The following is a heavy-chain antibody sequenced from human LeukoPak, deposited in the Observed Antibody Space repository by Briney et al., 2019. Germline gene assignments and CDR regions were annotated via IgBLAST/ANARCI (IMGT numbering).Heavy chain of an antibody. J-gene: IGHJ4*02. V-gene: IGHV1-18*01. CDR2: ISAYNGNT. CDR3: ARVGYYDFWSGYSAFDY. D-gene: IGHD3-3*01. CDR1: GYTFTSYG. Sequence: ASVKVSCKASGYTFTSYGISWVRQAPGHGLEWMGWISAYNGNTNYAQKLQGRVTMTTDTSTSTAYMELRSLRSDDTAVYYCARVGYYDFWSGYSAFDYWGQGTLVTVSS.